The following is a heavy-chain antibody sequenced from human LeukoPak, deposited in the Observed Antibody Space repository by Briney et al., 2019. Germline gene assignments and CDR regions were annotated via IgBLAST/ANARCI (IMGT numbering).Heavy chain of an antibody. D-gene: IGHD3-10*01. J-gene: IGHJ3*02. Sequence: PSETLSLTCAVSGGSISSYFWSWIRQPPGTGLEWIGYIDYTGSTNYNPSLKSQLTISIDTSENQFSLKASSVTAADTAVYYCARHHPGQSGSFDIWGQGTMVTVSS. CDR3: ARHHPGQSGSFDI. CDR2: IDYTGST. V-gene: IGHV4-59*08. CDR1: GGSISSYF.